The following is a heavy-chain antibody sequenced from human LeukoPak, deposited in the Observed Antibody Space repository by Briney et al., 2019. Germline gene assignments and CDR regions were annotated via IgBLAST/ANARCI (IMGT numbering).Heavy chain of an antibody. Sequence: PGGSLRLSCAAPGFTLSYYSMNRVRQAPGKGLEWVSYISSSSSTIYYVDSVKGRCTIFRDNAKNSLYLQMNSLRPQGTAVYFCARTYQFVSGGYLHWGQGTLVTVSS. V-gene: IGHV3-48*01. CDR1: GFTLSYYS. J-gene: IGHJ4*02. CDR2: ISSSSSTI. CDR3: ARTYQFVSGGYLH. D-gene: IGHD3-22*01.